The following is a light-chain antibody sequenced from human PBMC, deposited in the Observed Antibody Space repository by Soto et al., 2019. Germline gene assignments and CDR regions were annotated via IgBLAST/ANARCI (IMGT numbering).Light chain of an antibody. CDR1: SSDIGGYDY. V-gene: IGLV2-14*01. J-gene: IGLJ1*01. CDR3: SSYTTSRTYA. Sequence: QSVLTQPASVSGSPGQSITISCSGTSSDIGGYDYVSWYQQHPGKAPKLMIHEVSIRPSGVSNRFSGSKSGNTASLTISGLQAEYEADYYCSSYTTSRTYAFGTGTKLTVL. CDR2: EVS.